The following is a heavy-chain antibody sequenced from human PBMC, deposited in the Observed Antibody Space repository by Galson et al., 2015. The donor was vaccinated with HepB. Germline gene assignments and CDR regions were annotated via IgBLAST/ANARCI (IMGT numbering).Heavy chain of an antibody. CDR2: INTNTGNP. D-gene: IGHD3-22*01. J-gene: IGHJ6*02. CDR3: ARVTSIYYYNSSYSYYYYGMDV. Sequence: SVKVSCKASGYTFTNYAMNWVRQAPGRGLEWLGWINTNTGNPTYAQGFTGRFVFSLDASVNTAYLQISSLQAEDSAFYYCARVTSIYYYNSSYSYYYYGMDVWGQGTTVTVSS. V-gene: IGHV7-4-1*02. CDR1: GYTFTNYA.